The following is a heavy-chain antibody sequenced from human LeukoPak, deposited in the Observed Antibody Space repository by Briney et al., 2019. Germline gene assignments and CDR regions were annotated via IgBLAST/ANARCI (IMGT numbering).Heavy chain of an antibody. V-gene: IGHV3-11*04. CDR3: ARCGVVVPAASDAFDI. CDR1: GFTFSDYY. Sequence: GGSLRLSCAASGFTFSDYYMSWIRQAPGKGLEWVSYISSSGSTIYYADSVKGRFTISRDNAKNSLYLQMNSLRAEDTAVYYCARCGVVVPAASDAFDIWGQGTMVTVSS. D-gene: IGHD2-2*01. J-gene: IGHJ3*02. CDR2: ISSSGSTI.